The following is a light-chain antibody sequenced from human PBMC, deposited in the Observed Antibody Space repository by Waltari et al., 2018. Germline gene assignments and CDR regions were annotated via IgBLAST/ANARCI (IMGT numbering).Light chain of an antibody. CDR1: SGHSSNV. CDR3: QTGGHGTWV. V-gene: IGLV4-69*01. CDR2: VNSDGSH. Sequence: QLVLTQSPSASASLGASVKLTCTLSSGHSSNVIAWHQQQPEKGPRSLMKVNSDGSHSKGDEIPDRFSGSSGGAERHLTISSLQSEDEADYYCQTGGHGTWVFGGGTKLTVL. J-gene: IGLJ3*02.